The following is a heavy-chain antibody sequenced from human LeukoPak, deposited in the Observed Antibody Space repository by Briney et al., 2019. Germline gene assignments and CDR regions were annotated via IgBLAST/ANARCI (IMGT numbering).Heavy chain of an antibody. CDR1: GFTFSSYS. CDR3: ASLIAAAGTSSYYYMDV. V-gene: IGHV3-48*01. D-gene: IGHD6-13*01. CDR2: ISSSSSTI. Sequence: GGSLRLSCTASGFTFSSYSMNWVRQAPGKGLEWVSYISSSSSTIYYADSVKGRFTISRDNAKNSLYPQMNSLTAEDTAVYYCASLIAAAGTSSYYYMDVWGKGNMVTVSS. J-gene: IGHJ6*03.